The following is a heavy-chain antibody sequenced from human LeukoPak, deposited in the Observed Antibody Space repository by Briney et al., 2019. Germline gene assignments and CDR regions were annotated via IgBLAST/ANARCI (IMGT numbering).Heavy chain of an antibody. CDR1: GFTFSSYA. D-gene: IGHD3-22*01. J-gene: IGHJ6*03. V-gene: IGHV3-30*04. CDR3: ARKGVASSGYYYYYYYMDV. Sequence: GGSLRLSCAASGFTFSSYAMHWVRQAPGKGLEWVAVISYDGSNKYYADSVKGRFTISRDNSKNTLYLQMNSLRAEDTAVYYCARKGVASSGYYYYYYYMDVWGKGTTVTISS. CDR2: ISYDGSNK.